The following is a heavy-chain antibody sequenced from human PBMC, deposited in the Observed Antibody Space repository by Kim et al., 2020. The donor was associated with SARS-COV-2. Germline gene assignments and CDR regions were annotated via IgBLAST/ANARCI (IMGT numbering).Heavy chain of an antibody. CDR1: GFTFSGYS. J-gene: IGHJ4*02. CDR2: ISSSSNYT. V-gene: IGHV3-21*01. CDR3: AREGLAYYGSGSCYPFDY. Sequence: GGSLRLSCAASGFTFSGYSMSWVRQAPGKGLEWVSSISSSSNYTYYADSVKGRFTISRDNAKNSLYLQMNSLRAEDTAVYYCAREGLAYYGSGSCYPFDYWCQGTLLTVSS. D-gene: IGHD3-10*01.